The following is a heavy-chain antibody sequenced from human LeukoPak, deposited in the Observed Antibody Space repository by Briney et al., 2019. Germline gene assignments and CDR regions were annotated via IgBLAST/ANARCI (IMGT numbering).Heavy chain of an antibody. CDR1: GFTFSSYE. J-gene: IGHJ5*02. V-gene: IGHV3-21*01. CDR3: ARFPRCDRIYDILTACRHWFDP. D-gene: IGHD3-9*01. Sequence: GGSLRLSCAASGFTFSSYEMNWVRQAPGKGVEWVSSISSSSSYIYYADSVKGRFTISRDNAKNSLYLQMNSLRAEDTAVYYCARFPRCDRIYDILTACRHWFDPWGQGTLVTVSS. CDR2: ISSSSSYI.